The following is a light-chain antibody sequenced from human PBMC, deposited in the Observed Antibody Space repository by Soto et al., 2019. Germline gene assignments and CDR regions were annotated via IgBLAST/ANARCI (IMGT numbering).Light chain of an antibody. V-gene: IGKV3-15*01. J-gene: IGKJ2*01. CDR3: QQYNNWPYT. Sequence: EIVMTQSPGTLSVSPGERAALSCRASQSVSSNFAWYQQKPGQAPRLLIYDASTRAAGIPVRFSGSGSGTEFTLTISSLQSEDLAVYYCQQYNNWPYTFGLGTKLEIK. CDR2: DAS. CDR1: QSVSSN.